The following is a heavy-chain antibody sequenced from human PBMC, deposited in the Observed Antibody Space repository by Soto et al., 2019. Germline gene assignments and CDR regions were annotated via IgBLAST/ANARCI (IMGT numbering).Heavy chain of an antibody. CDR1: GGTFSSYA. V-gene: IGHV1-69*13. D-gene: IGHD3-22*01. Sequence: ASVKVSCKASGGTFSSYAISWVRQAPGQGLEWMGGIIPIFGTANYAQKFQGRVTITADESTSTAYMELSSLRSEDTAVYYCARDLGEHYYDSHSTWFDPWGQGTLVTVSS. CDR3: ARDLGEHYYDSHSTWFDP. J-gene: IGHJ5*02. CDR2: IIPIFGTA.